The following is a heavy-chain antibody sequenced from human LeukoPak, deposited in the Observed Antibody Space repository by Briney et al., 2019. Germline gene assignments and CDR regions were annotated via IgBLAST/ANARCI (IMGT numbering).Heavy chain of an antibody. J-gene: IGHJ6*02. V-gene: IGHV4-39*01. CDR1: GGSISGSSYY. CDR2: IYYSGST. Sequence: SETLSLTCTVSGGSISGSSYYWGWIRQPPGKGLEWIGSIYYSGSTYYNPSLKSRVTISVDTSKNQFSLKLSSVTAADTAVYYCASQPIVVVPAAMRTAYYYYGIDVWGQGTTVTVSS. CDR3: ASQPIVVVPAAMRTAYYYYGIDV. D-gene: IGHD2-2*01.